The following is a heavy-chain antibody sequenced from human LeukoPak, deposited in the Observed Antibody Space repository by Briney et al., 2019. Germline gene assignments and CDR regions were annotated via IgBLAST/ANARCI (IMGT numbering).Heavy chain of an antibody. CDR1: GYSISSGYY. Sequence: SETLSLTCAASGYSISSGYYWGWIRQPPGRGLEWIGSIYHTGSTYYNPSLQSRVTISLDSPKNQFSLKLTSVTAADTAVYYCASGGTAVVMALTYYFDTWGQGTPVTVSS. CDR3: ASGGTAVVMALTYYFDT. J-gene: IGHJ4*02. CDR2: IYHTGST. V-gene: IGHV4-38-2*01. D-gene: IGHD3-22*01.